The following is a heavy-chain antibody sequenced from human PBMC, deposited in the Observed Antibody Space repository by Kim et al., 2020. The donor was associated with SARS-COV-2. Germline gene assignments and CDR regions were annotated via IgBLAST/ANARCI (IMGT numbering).Heavy chain of an antibody. D-gene: IGHD2-2*01. V-gene: IGHV3-21*01. CDR1: GFTFSSYS. J-gene: IGHJ6*02. CDR2: ISSSSSYI. CDR3: ARDAEYCSSTSCYDLSGYYYGMDV. Sequence: GGSLRLSCAASGFTFSSYSMNWVRQAPGKGLEWVSSISSSSSYIYYADSVKGRFTISRDNAKNSLYLQMNSLRAEDTAVYYCARDAEYCSSTSCYDLSGYYYGMDVWGQGTTVTVSS.